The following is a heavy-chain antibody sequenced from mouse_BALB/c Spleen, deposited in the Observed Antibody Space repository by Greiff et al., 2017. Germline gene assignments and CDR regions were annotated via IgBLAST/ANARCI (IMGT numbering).Heavy chain of an antibody. Sequence: EVKLMESGGGLVQPGGSLKLSCAASGFTFSSYGMSWVRQTPDKRLELVATINSNGGSTYYPDSVKGRFTISRDNAKNTLYLQMSSLKSEDTAMYYCARLLPDYFDYWGQGTTRTVSS. CDR1: GFTFSSYG. J-gene: IGHJ2*01. CDR2: INSNGGST. V-gene: IGHV5-6-3*01. D-gene: IGHD2-1*01. CDR3: ARLLPDYFDY.